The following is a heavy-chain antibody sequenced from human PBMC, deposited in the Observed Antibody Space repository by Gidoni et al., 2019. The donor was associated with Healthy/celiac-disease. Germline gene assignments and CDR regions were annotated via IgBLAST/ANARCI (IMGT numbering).Heavy chain of an antibody. CDR3: ARMARYSSGPYYFDY. CDR2: IDWDDDK. D-gene: IGHD6-19*01. CDR1: GFSLSTSGMC. V-gene: IGHV2-70*15. Sequence: QVTLRESGPALVKPTQTLTLTCTFSGFSLSTSGMCVSWIRQPPGKALEWLARIDWDDDKYYSTSLKTRLTISKDTSKNQVVLTMTNMDPVDTATYYCARMARYSSGPYYFDYWGQGTLVTVSS. J-gene: IGHJ4*02.